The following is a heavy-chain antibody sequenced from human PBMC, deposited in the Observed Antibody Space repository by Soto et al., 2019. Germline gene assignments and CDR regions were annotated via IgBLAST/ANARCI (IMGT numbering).Heavy chain of an antibody. CDR3: ARDKRDLRFLEWSYYFDY. CDR2: ISYDGSNK. CDR1: GFTFSSCA. D-gene: IGHD3-3*01. V-gene: IGHV3-30-3*01. J-gene: IGHJ4*02. Sequence: PGGSLRLSCAASGFTFSSCAMHWVRQAQGKGLEWVALISYDGSNKYYADSVKGRFTISRDNSKNTLYLQMNSLRAEDTAVYYCARDKRDLRFLEWSYYFDYWGQGTLVTVSS.